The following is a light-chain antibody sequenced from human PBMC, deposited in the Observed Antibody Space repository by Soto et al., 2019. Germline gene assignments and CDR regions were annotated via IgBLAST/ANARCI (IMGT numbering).Light chain of an antibody. CDR1: QSISSY. V-gene: IGKV1-39*01. CDR2: TAS. J-gene: IGKJ1*01. Sequence: IQMTQSPSSLSASVGDRVTITCLASQSISSYLNWYQQKPGKAPKLLIYTASSLQSGVPSRFSGSGSGTDFTLTISSLQPEDFETYYCQQSYSTPRTFGQGTKVDIK. CDR3: QQSYSTPRT.